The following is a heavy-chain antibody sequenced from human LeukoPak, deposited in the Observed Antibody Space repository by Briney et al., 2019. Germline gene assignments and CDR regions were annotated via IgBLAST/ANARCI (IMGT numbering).Heavy chain of an antibody. CDR3: AKVGATREAYYYYGMDV. J-gene: IGHJ6*02. Sequence: PGGSLRLCCAASGFTFDDYAMHWVRQAPGKGLEWVSGISWNSGSIGYADSVKGRFTISRDNAKNSLYLQMNSLRAEDTALYYCAKVGATREAYYYYGMDVWGQGTTVTVSS. CDR2: ISWNSGSI. V-gene: IGHV3-9*01. D-gene: IGHD1-26*01. CDR1: GFTFDDYA.